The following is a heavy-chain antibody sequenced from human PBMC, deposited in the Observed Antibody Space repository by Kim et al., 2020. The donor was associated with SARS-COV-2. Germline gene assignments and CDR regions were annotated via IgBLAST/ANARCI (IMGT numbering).Heavy chain of an antibody. CDR2: ISYDGSNK. V-gene: IGHV3-30*18. J-gene: IGHJ6*02. D-gene: IGHD5-12*01. Sequence: GGSLRLSCAASGFTFSSYGMHWVRQAPGKGLEWVAVISYDGSNKYYADSVKGRFTISRDNSKNTLYLQMNSLRAEDTAVYYCAKDLQANYYYYYGMYVWGQGTTVTVSS. CDR1: GFTFSSYG. CDR3: AKDLQANYYYYYGMYV.